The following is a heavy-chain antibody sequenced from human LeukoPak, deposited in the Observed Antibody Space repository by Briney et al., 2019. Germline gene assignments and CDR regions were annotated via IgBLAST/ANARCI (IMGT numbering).Heavy chain of an antibody. CDR2: IKEDGSER. CDR1: AFIFSGHW. Sequence: GGSLRLSCEGSAFIFSGHWMNWVRQTPGKGLEWVASIKEDGSERQYVDSVKGRFSISRDNTKGSLFLQLNSLRAEDTAVYYCAKDVRGGIAVASDYWGQGTLVTVSS. D-gene: IGHD6-19*01. V-gene: IGHV3-7*03. CDR3: AKDVRGGIAVASDY. J-gene: IGHJ4*02.